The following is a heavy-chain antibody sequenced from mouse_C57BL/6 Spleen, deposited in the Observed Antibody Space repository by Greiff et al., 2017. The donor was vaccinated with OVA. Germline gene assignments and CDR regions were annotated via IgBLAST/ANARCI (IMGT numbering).Heavy chain of an antibody. J-gene: IGHJ3*01. D-gene: IGHD1-1*01. CDR2: IYPSDSET. CDR1: GYTFTSYW. Sequence: VQLQQPGAELVRPGSSVKLSCKASGYTFTSYWMDWVKPRPGQGLEWIGNIYPSDSETHYNQKFKDKATLTVDKSSSTAYMQLSSLTSEDSAVYYCARAGSRGIAYWGQGTLVTVSA. V-gene: IGHV1-61*01. CDR3: ARAGSRGIAY.